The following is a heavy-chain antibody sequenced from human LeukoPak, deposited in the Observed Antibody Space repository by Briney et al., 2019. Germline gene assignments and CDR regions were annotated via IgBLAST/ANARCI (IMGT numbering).Heavy chain of an antibody. CDR1: GFTFRTYW. Sequence: GGSLRLSCAASGFTFRTYWMHWVRHAPGKGLVWVSRIDHDGINTYYADSVKGRFTISRDNAKNSLYLQMNSLRAEDTAEYYCARLPGASYYYYYMDVWGKGTTVTVSS. D-gene: IGHD2-2*01. V-gene: IGHV3-74*01. CDR3: ARLPGASYYYYYMDV. CDR2: IDHDGINT. J-gene: IGHJ6*03.